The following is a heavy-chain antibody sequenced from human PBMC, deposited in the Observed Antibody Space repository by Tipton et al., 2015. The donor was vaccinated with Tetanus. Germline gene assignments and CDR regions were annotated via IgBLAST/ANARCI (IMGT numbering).Heavy chain of an antibody. J-gene: IGHJ4*02. CDR3: ATNGGDCCGGVCYFDY. Sequence: QLVQSGAEVKKPGSSVKVSCKASGGTFSSYAISWVRQAPGQGLEWMGGIIPIFGTANYAQKFQGRVTITADESTSTAYMGLSSLRSEDSAGYYCATNGGDCCGGVCYFDYWGQGTLVTVSS. CDR2: IIPIFGTA. D-gene: IGHD2-21*02. V-gene: IGHV1-69*01. CDR1: GGTFSSYA.